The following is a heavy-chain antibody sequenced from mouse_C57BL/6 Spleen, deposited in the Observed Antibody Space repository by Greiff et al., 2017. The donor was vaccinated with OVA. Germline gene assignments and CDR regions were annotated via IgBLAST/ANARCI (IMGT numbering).Heavy chain of an antibody. V-gene: IGHV1-82*01. D-gene: IGHD4-1*01. Sequence: VKLQQSGPELVKPGASVKISCKASGYAFSSSWMNWVKQRPGKGLEWIGRIYPGDGDTNYNGKFKGKATLTADKSSSTAYMQLSSLTSEDSAIYFCARGNWGGYWGQGTTLTVSS. CDR2: IYPGDGDT. J-gene: IGHJ2*01. CDR3: ARGNWGGY. CDR1: GYAFSSSW.